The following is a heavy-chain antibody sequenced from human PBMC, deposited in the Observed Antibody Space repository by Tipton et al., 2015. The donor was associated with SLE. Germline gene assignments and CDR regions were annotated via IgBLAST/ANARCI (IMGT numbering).Heavy chain of an antibody. CDR3: ARGDKQWLVQGNWFDP. Sequence: TLSLTCTVSGGSISSGDYYWTWIRQHPGKGLEWIGDIYYSGSTYYNPSLKSRVTISVDTSKNQFSLKLSSVTAADTAVYYCARGDKQWLVQGNWFDPWGQGTLVTVSS. CDR2: IYYSGST. J-gene: IGHJ5*02. D-gene: IGHD6-19*01. V-gene: IGHV4-31*03. CDR1: GGSISSGDYY.